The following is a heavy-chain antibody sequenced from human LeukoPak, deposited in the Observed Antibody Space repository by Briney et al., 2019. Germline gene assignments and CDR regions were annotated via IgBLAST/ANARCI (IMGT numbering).Heavy chain of an antibody. V-gene: IGHV4-30-4*07. CDR2: IYYSGNT. CDR3: ARNVNLRGYSYGYSPYYFDY. J-gene: IGHJ4*02. CDR1: GGSVSSGVYS. Sequence: SETLSLTCAVSGGSVSSGVYSWTWIRQPPGKGLEWIGYIYYSGNTYYNPSLKSRVTISVDTSKNQFSLKLSSVTAADTAVYYCARNVNLRGYSYGYSPYYFDYWGQGTLVTVSS. D-gene: IGHD5-18*01.